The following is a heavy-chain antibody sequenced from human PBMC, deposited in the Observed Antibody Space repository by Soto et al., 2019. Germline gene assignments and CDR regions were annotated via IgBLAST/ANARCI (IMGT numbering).Heavy chain of an antibody. V-gene: IGHV3-23*01. CDR2: ISGSGGST. CDR1: GFTFSSYA. J-gene: IGHJ4*02. D-gene: IGHD3-22*01. CDR3: AKDAYHYDSSGYYY. Sequence: PGGSLRLSCAASGFTFSSYAMSWIRQAPGKGLEWVSAISGSGGSTSYADSVKGRFTISRDNSKNTLYLQMNSLRAEDTAVYYCAKDAYHYDSSGYYYWGQGTLVTVSS.